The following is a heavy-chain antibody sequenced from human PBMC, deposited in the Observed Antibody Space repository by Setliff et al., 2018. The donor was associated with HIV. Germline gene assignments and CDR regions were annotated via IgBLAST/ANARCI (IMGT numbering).Heavy chain of an antibody. Sequence: PSETLSLTCTVSGGSISSHYWSWIRQPPGKGPEWIGLIYYNGGTNYNSSLESRVTISVDRSKNQFSLKLTSVTAADTAVYYCARVARMHPFDPWGRGALVTVSS. V-gene: IGHV4-59*11. CDR3: ARVARMHPFDP. J-gene: IGHJ5*02. CDR1: GGSISSHY. CDR2: IYYNGGT.